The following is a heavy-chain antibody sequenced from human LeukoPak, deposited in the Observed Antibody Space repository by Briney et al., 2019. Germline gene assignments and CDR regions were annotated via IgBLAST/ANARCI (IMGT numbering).Heavy chain of an antibody. V-gene: IGHV3-21*01. CDR2: ISSSSSYI. CDR3: ARDKRYNWNDWGPMY. CDR1: GFTVSSNY. Sequence: GGSLRLSCAASGFTVSSNYMNWVRQAPGKGLEWVSSISSSSSYIYYADSVKGRFTISRDNAKNSLYLQMNSLRAEDTAVYYCARDKRYNWNDWGPMYWGQGTLVTVSS. D-gene: IGHD1-1*01. J-gene: IGHJ4*02.